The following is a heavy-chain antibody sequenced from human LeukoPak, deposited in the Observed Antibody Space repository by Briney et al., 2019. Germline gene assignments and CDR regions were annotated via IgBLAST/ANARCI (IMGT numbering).Heavy chain of an antibody. CDR1: GASLSGYY. V-gene: IGHV4-34*01. D-gene: IGHD6-13*01. CDR2: INQSGRT. Sequence: SETLSLTCGVSGASLSGYYWNWIRQPPGKGLEWIGEINQSGRTNYNSSLKSRVTISADMSKSQFSLKLSSVTAADTAVYYCARLGYTKSSNYYYYYLDVWGKGTSVTVSS. J-gene: IGHJ6*03. CDR3: ARLGYTKSSNYYYYYLDV.